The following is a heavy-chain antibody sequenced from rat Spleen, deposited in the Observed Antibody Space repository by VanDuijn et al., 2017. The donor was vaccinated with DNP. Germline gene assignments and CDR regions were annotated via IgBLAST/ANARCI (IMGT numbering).Heavy chain of an antibody. CDR1: GFTFSDYY. CDR2: ISTSGSRT. CDR3: ARQPYYDGSYYYFDY. J-gene: IGHJ2*01. V-gene: IGHV5S13*01. Sequence: EVQLVESGGGLVQPGRSLKLSCTASGFTFSDYYMAWVRQAPTKGLEWVATISTSGSRTYYPDSVKGRFTISRDNAKNTQYLQMDSLRSEDTATYYCARQPYYDGSYYYFDYWGQGVMVTVSS. D-gene: IGHD1-12*02.